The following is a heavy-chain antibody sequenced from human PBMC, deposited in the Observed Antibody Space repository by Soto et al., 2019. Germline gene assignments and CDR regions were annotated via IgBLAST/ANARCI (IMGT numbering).Heavy chain of an antibody. D-gene: IGHD1-26*01. CDR1: GSTFSSYG. Sequence: GGSLRLSCAASGSTFSSYGVTWVRQAPGKGLEWVASISSSSRNIYYADSVKGRFTISRDNSKSTVYLELNNLSAEDTAVYHCAKNQGVELVPLATVDWFDPWGQGSVGTVSS. V-gene: IGHV3-23*01. CDR3: AKNQGVELVPLATVDWFDP. J-gene: IGHJ5*02. CDR2: ISSSSRNI.